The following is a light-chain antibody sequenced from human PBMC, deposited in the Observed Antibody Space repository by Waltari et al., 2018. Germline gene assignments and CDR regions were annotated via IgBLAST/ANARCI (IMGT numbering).Light chain of an antibody. Sequence: SYVLTQPPSVSVAPGKTATITCGGGNIGRKSVHWYQQKAGPAPVLVIYFDNDRPSGIPERFSGSNSGDTATLTISRVEAGDEADYYCQVWDSRSDRAFGGGTKLTVL. V-gene: IGLV3-21*04. J-gene: IGLJ2*01. CDR3: QVWDSRSDRA. CDR1: NIGRKS. CDR2: FDN.